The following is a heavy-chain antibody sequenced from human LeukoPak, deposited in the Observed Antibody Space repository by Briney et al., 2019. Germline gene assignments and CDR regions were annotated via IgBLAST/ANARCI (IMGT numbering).Heavy chain of an antibody. CDR3: ARPSRVGAIGYFQH. Sequence: SQTLSLTCTVSGGSISSGDYYWSWIRQPPGKGLEWIGYIYSSGSTYYNPSLKSRVTISVDTSKNQFSLKLNSVTAADTAVYYCARPSRVGAIGYFQHWGQGTLVTASS. J-gene: IGHJ1*01. CDR1: GGSISSGDYY. V-gene: IGHV4-30-4*01. CDR2: IYSSGST. D-gene: IGHD1-26*01.